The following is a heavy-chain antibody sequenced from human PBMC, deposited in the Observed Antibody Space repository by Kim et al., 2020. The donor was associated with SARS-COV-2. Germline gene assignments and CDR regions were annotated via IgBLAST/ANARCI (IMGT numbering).Heavy chain of an antibody. J-gene: IGHJ3*02. CDR2: IYYSGST. CDR3: ARHLTYWFREFDAFDI. D-gene: IGHD3-10*01. CDR1: GGSISSSSYY. V-gene: IGHV4-39*01. Sequence: SETLSLTCTVSGGSISSSSYYWGWIRQPPGKGLEWIGSIYYSGSTYYNPSLKSRVTISVDTSKNQFSLKLSSVTAADTAVYYCARHLTYWFREFDAFDIWGQGTMVTVSS.